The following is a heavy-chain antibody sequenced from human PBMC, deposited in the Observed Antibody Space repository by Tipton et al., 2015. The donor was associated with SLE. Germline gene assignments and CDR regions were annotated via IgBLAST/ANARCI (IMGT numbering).Heavy chain of an antibody. CDR1: GFTFSDYY. Sequence: GSLRLSCAASGFTFSDYYMSWIRQAPGKGLEWVSYISSSGSTTYYADSVKGRFTISRDNAKNSLYLQMNSLRAEDTAVYYCARSVLRGYFDYWGQGTLVTVSS. D-gene: IGHD3-10*01. CDR3: ARSVLRGYFDY. J-gene: IGHJ4*02. CDR2: ISSSGSTT. V-gene: IGHV3-11*04.